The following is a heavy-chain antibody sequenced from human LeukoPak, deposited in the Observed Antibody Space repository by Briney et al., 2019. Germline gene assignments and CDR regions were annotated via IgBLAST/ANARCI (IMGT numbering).Heavy chain of an antibody. Sequence: ASVQVSCKASGDSFTGYYMHWVRQAPGQGLEWMGWINPNSGGTNYVQKFQGRVTMTGDTSISTAYMELSRLRSDDTAVYYRARGQPWWDSGYDGDKFDYWGQGTLVTVSS. CDR2: INPNSGGT. V-gene: IGHV1-2*02. CDR1: GDSFTGYY. D-gene: IGHD5-12*01. J-gene: IGHJ4*02. CDR3: ARGQPWWDSGYDGDKFDY.